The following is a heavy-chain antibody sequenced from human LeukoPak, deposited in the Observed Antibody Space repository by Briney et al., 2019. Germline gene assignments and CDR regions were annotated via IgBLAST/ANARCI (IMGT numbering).Heavy chain of an antibody. Sequence: GGPLRLSCAAFGFTVSTNFMTWVRQAPGKGLEWISVIYSDGTTYYADSVKGRFTISRDISKNTLFLQMNTLRAEDTAVYYCARMYTTSHFDFWGQGTLVTVSS. J-gene: IGHJ4*02. D-gene: IGHD6-13*01. CDR3: ARMYTTSHFDF. CDR1: GFTVSTNF. V-gene: IGHV3-66*01. CDR2: IYSDGTT.